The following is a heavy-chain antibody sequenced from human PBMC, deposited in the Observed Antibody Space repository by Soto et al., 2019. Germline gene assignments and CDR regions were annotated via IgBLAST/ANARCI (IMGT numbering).Heavy chain of an antibody. D-gene: IGHD3-22*01. CDR3: AVTPYYYDSSGNWFDP. J-gene: IGHJ5*02. CDR2: IYPGDSDT. CDR1: GYSFTSYW. V-gene: IGHV5-51*01. Sequence: EVQLVQSGAEVKKPGESLKISCKGSGYSFTSYWIGWVRQMPGKGLEWMGIIYPGDSDTRYSPSFQGQVTISADKSISTAYLQWSSLKASDTAMYYCAVTPYYYDSSGNWFDPWGQGTLVTVSS.